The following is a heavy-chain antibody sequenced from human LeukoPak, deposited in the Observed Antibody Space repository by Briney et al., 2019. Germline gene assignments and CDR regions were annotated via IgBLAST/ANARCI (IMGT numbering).Heavy chain of an antibody. J-gene: IGHJ4*01. CDR2: IYYSGST. V-gene: IGHV4-59*01. Sequence: SETLSLTCTISGGSITSYHWSWIRQPPGKGLEWIGYIYYSGSTNYNPSLKSRVTISVDTSKNQFSLNLRSVTAADTAVYYCARGSRDGYNHFDYWGHGTLVTVSS. D-gene: IGHD5-24*01. CDR3: ARGSRDGYNHFDY. CDR1: GGSITSYH.